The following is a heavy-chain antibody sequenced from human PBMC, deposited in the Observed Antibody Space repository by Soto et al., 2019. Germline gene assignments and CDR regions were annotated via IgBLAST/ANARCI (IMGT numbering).Heavy chain of an antibody. CDR2: IIPIFGTA. J-gene: IGHJ6*02. V-gene: IGHV1-69*13. CDR1: GGTFSSYA. CDR3: AITPTTQYYYYGMDV. Sequence: GASVKVSCKASGGTFSSYAISWVRQAPGQGLEWMGGIIPIFGTANYAQKFQGRVTITADESTSTAYMELSSLRSEDTAVYYCAITPTTQYYYYGMDVWGQGTTVTVSS.